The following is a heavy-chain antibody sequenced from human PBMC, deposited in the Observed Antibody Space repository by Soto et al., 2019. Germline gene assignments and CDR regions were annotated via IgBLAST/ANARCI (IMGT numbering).Heavy chain of an antibody. CDR1: GDSISSSRYY. J-gene: IGHJ6*02. Sequence: PSETLSLTCTVSGDSISSSRYYWGWIRQPPGKGLEWIGSVYYSGNTYYNPSLKSRVTISVDTSKNQFSLKLSSVTAAETAVYYCARLSGTYHDLWSGYRHSSYGMDVWGQGTTVTVSS. D-gene: IGHD3-3*01. CDR3: ARLSGTYHDLWSGYRHSSYGMDV. V-gene: IGHV4-39*01. CDR2: VYYSGNT.